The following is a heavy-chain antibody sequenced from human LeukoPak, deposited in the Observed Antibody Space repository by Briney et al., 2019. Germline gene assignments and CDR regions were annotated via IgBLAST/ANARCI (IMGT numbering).Heavy chain of an antibody. CDR2: IRYDGSNK. CDR1: GFTFSSYG. V-gene: IGHV3-30*02. CDR3: AKDVVTPIPGGAFDI. J-gene: IGHJ3*02. Sequence: GGSLRLSCAASGFTFSSYGMHWVRQAPGKGLEWVAFIRYDGSNKYYADSVKGRFTISRDNSKNTLYLQMNSLRAEDTAVYYCAKDVVTPIPGGAFDIWGQGTMVTVSS. D-gene: IGHD4-23*01.